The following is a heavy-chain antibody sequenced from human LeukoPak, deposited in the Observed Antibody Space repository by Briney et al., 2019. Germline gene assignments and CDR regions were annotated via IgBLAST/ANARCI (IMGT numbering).Heavy chain of an antibody. Sequence: KPSETLSLTCAVSGYSISGGYYWGWIRQPPGKGLEWIGSIYHSGSTFYNPSLKSRVTISVDTSKNQFSLKLTSVTAADTAVYYCARLMSTIDSWGQGTLVTVSS. CDR3: ARLMSTIDS. CDR2: IYHSGST. D-gene: IGHD5-24*01. CDR1: GYSISGGYY. J-gene: IGHJ4*02. V-gene: IGHV4-38-2*01.